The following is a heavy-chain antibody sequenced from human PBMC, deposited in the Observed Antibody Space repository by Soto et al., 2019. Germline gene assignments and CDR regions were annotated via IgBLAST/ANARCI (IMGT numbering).Heavy chain of an antibody. CDR3: ASWSSGNIPIVDY. Sequence: QVQLQESGPGLVKPSQTLSLTCTVSGGSISSGGYYWSWIRQHPGKGLEWIGYIYYSGSTYYNPSLKSRVTISVETSKNQFSLKLSSVTAADTAVYYCASWSSGNIPIVDYWGQGTLVTVSS. J-gene: IGHJ4*02. V-gene: IGHV4-31*03. D-gene: IGHD3-22*01. CDR2: IYYSGST. CDR1: GGSISSGGYY.